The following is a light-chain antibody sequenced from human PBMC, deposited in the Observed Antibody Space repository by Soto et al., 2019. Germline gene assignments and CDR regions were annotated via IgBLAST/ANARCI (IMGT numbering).Light chain of an antibody. CDR1: QDIRKD. J-gene: IGKJ2*01. Sequence: AIQMSQSPSSLSASVGDRVTITCRASQDIRKDLAWYQQKPGKAPQILIYGASTLQTGVASRFSGSGSATDFTLTISSLQPEDSAAYYCLQGYNYPFTFGQGTKVDIK. CDR3: LQGYNYPFT. V-gene: IGKV1-6*01. CDR2: GAS.